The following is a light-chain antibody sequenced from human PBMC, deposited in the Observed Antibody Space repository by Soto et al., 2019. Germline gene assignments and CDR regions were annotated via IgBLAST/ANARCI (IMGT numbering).Light chain of an antibody. J-gene: IGKJ4*01. CDR3: QHRSTCPPHS. CDR2: DAS. CDR1: QSVGSY. Sequence: EIVVTQSPATLSLSPGERATLSCRTSQSVGSYLAWYQKKPGKAPRLLIYDASNRATGIPARLSGSGSGRDFTLTISSLEPEDFAVYYCQHRSTCPPHSFGGRTQVEIK. V-gene: IGKV3-11*02.